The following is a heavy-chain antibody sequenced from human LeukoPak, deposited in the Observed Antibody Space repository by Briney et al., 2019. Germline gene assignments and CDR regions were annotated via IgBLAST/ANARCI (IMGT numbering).Heavy chain of an antibody. V-gene: IGHV4-39*01. Sequence: SETLSLTCAVSGGSISSISYYWGWIRQPPGKGLEWIGNIYYSGSTYYNPSLKRRVNISVDTSKNQFSLRVSSVTAADTALYYCATRNSAWVFDNWGQGTLVTVSS. J-gene: IGHJ4*02. CDR3: ATRNSAWVFDN. D-gene: IGHD6-19*01. CDR2: IYYSGST. CDR1: GGSISSISYY.